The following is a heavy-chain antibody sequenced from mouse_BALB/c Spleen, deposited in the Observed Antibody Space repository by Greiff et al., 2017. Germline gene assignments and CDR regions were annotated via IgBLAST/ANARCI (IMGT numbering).Heavy chain of an antibody. CDR2: ISSGSSTI. V-gene: IGHV5-17*02. CDR1: GFTFSSFG. D-gene: IGHD1-1*01. J-gene: IGHJ4*01. Sequence: DVQLVESGGGLVQPGGSRKLSCAASGFTFSSFGMHWVRQAPEKGLEWVAYISSGSSTIYYADTVKGRFTISRDNPKNTLFLQMTSLRSEDTAMYYCARSGGSSGAMDYWGQGTSVTVSS. CDR3: ARSGGSSGAMDY.